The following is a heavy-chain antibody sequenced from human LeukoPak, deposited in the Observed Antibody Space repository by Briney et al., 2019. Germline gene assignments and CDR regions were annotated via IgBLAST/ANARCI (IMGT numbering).Heavy chain of an antibody. J-gene: IGHJ4*02. CDR2: ISSSSSYI. CDR3: ARDRRVCSTSCYTPNGFDY. V-gene: IGHV3-21*01. CDR1: GFTFSSYS. D-gene: IGHD2-2*02. Sequence: KAGGSLRLSCAASGFTFSSYSMNWVRQAPGKGVEWVSSISSSSSYIYYADSVKGRFTISRDNAKNSLYLQMNSLRAEDTAVYYCARDRRVCSTSCYTPNGFDYWGQGTLVTVSS.